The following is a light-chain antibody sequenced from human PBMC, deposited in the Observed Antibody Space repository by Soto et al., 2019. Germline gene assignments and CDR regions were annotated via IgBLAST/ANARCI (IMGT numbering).Light chain of an antibody. V-gene: IGKV1-12*01. CDR2: GAS. J-gene: IGKJ2*01. CDR3: QQGDKFPLT. CDR1: QGISSS. Sequence: DIQMTQSPPSVSASVGDNVTVSCRASQGISSSLAWYQQKPGKAPKLLIYGASTVQSGVPSRFSGSGSATDFTLTIRSLEPEDFAPYYCQQGDKFPLTFGQGTRVDI.